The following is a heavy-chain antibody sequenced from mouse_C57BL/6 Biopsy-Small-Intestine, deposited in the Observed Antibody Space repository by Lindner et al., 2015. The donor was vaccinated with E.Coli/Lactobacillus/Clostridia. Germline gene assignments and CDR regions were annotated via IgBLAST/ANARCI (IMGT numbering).Heavy chain of an antibody. Sequence: VQLQESGPELVKPGASLKISCKASGYSFTGYFMHWVKQSPEKSLEWIGEINPTTGGATYNQKFKAKATLTVDKSSSTAYMQLRSLTSEDSAVYYCARSDFSHLWALDYWGQGTTLTVSS. CDR2: INPTTGGA. J-gene: IGHJ2*01. CDR3: ARSDFSHLWALDY. CDR1: GYSFTGYF. D-gene: IGHD2-13*01. V-gene: IGHV1-42*01.